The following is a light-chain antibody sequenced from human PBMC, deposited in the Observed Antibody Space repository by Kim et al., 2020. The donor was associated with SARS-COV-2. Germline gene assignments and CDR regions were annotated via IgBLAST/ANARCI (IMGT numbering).Light chain of an antibody. CDR3: QQHSSWPPALT. Sequence: PGEGATLSCRASHSVDINLAWYQQTPGQAPRLLIYDAAIRATGIPTRFSVSGSGTDFTLTISSLEAEDFAMYYCQQHSSWPPALTFGGGTKVDIK. CDR2: DAA. J-gene: IGKJ4*01. CDR1: HSVDIN. V-gene: IGKV3-11*01.